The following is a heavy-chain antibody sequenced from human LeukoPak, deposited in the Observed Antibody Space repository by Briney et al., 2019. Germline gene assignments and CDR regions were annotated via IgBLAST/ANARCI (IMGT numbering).Heavy chain of an antibody. CDR2: SSDGIT. CDR1: GGSFSGYY. CDR3: ARLHRGVRELY. V-gene: IGHV3-23*01. D-gene: IGHD3-10*01. J-gene: IGHJ4*02. Sequence: PSETLSLTCAVYGGSFSGYYWSWVRQAPGRGLEWVSTSSDGITYYADSVKGRFTISRDNFKNTLYLQMNSLRAEDTAVYYCARLHRGVRELYWGPGTLVTVSS.